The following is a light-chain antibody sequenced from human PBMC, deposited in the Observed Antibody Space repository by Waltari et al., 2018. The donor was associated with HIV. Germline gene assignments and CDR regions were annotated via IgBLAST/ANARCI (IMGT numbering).Light chain of an antibody. J-gene: IGKJ3*01. V-gene: IGKV4-1*01. CDR1: QTLFLSSTKHKY. Sequence: DVLRTQSPDSRALSLGERDTINCKASQTLFLSSTKHKYLAWYQQKPGQPPKLLIYWASTRESGVPDRFSGGGSGTDFTLTISSLQAEDVAVYFCQQYYYFPQTFGPGTKVDI. CDR2: WAS. CDR3: QQYYYFPQT.